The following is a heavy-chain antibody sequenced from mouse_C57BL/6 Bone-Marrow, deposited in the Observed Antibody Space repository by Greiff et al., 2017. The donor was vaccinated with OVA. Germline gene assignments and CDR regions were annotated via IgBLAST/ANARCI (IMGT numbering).Heavy chain of an antibody. Sequence: EVKLVESGGDLVKPGGPLKLPCPASGSTFSSYGMSWVRQTPDKRLEWVATISSGGSYTYYPDSVKGRFTISRDNAKNTLYLQMSSLKSEDTAMYYCAGVTTDYWGQGTTLTVSS. J-gene: IGHJ2*01. CDR1: GSTFSSYG. V-gene: IGHV5-6*01. CDR3: AGVTTDY. CDR2: ISSGGSYT. D-gene: IGHD2-3*01.